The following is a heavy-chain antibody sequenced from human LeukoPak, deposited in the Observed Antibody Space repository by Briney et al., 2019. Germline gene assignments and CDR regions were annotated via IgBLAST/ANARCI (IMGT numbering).Heavy chain of an antibody. D-gene: IGHD3-22*01. CDR2: IYYSGST. J-gene: IGHJ3*02. Sequence: SETLSLTCTVSGGSISSYYWSWIRQPPGKGLEWIGYIYYSGSTNYNPSLKSRVTISGDTSKNQFSLRLSSVTAADTAVYYCARENDSLDAFDIWGQGTMVTVSS. V-gene: IGHV4-59*01. CDR1: GGSISSYY. CDR3: ARENDSLDAFDI.